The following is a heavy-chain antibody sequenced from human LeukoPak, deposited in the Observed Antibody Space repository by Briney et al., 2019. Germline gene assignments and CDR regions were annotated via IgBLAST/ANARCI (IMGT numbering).Heavy chain of an antibody. D-gene: IGHD3-22*01. J-gene: IGHJ5*02. CDR2: IYYSGST. V-gene: IGHV4-59*08. Sequence: SETLSLTCTVSGGSISSYYWSWIRQPPGKGLEWIGYIYYSGSTNYNPSLKSRVTILVDTSKNQFSLKLSSVTAADTAVYYCARQVKAMFDPWGQGTLVTVSS. CDR1: GGSISSYY. CDR3: ARQVKAMFDP.